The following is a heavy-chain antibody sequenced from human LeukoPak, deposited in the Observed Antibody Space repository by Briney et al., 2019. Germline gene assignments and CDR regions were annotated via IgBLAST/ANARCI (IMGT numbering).Heavy chain of an antibody. V-gene: IGHV4-34*01. CDR3: ARARSRYCSGGSCYARAHWFDP. Sequence: SETLSLTCAVYGGSFSGYYWSWIRQPPGKGLEWIGEINHSGSTNYNPSLKSRVTISVDTSKNQFSLKLSSVTAADTAVYYCARARSRYCSGGSCYARAHWFDPWGQGTLVTVSS. CDR1: GGSFSGYY. J-gene: IGHJ5*02. D-gene: IGHD2-15*01. CDR2: INHSGST.